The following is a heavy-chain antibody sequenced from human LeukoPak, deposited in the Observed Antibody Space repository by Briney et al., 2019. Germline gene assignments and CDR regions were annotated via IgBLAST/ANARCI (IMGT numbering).Heavy chain of an antibody. CDR2: ITSSGGNT. V-gene: IGHV3-23*01. J-gene: IGHJ4*02. Sequence: PGGSLRLSCAASGFTFSYYDLSWVRQAPGKGLEWVSGITSSGGNTYYTDSVKGRFTISRDNSENTLYLQMSSLRAEDTAVYYCAKVSWTTAARDYWGQGTLVTVSS. D-gene: IGHD1-1*01. CDR3: AKVSWTTAARDY. CDR1: GFTFSYYD.